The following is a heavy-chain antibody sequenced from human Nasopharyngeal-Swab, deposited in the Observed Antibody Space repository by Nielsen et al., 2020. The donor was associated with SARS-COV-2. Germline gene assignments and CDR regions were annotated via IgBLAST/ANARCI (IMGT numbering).Heavy chain of an antibody. Sequence: SVKVSCKASVYTFTSYGISWVRQAPGQGLEWMGWISPYNGNTNYAQKLQGRVTMTTDTSTSTAYMELRSLRSDDTAVYYCARGGWAVAIPDWYFDLWGRGTLVTVSS. V-gene: IGHV1-18*04. CDR1: VYTFTSYG. J-gene: IGHJ2*01. CDR2: ISPYNGNT. CDR3: ARGGWAVAIPDWYFDL. D-gene: IGHD6-19*01.